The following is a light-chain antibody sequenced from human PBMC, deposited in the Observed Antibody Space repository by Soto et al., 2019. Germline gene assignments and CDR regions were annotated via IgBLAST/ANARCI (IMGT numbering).Light chain of an antibody. V-gene: IGLV2-14*01. CDR1: SSDIGGYKY. CDR2: DVS. CDR3: SSYTTGGALVV. J-gene: IGLJ2*01. Sequence: QSVLTQPASVSGSPGQSITISCTGTSSDIGGYKYVSWYQQHPGKAPKLMIYDVSNRPSGVSNRFSGSKSGNTASLTVSGLQAEDEADYYCSSYTTGGALVVFGGGTKLTVL.